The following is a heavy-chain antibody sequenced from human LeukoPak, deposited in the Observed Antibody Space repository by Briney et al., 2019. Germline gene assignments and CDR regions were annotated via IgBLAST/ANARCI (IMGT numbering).Heavy chain of an antibody. V-gene: IGHV1-46*01. CDR3: AGNPSTIYGSGSSNWFDP. Sequence: ASVKVSCKASGYTFTSYYMHWVRQAPGQGLEWMGIINPSGGSTSYAQKFQGRVTMTRDTSTSTVYMELSSLRSEDTAVYYCAGNPSTIYGSGSSNWFDPWGQGTLVTVSS. CDR1: GYTFTSYY. D-gene: IGHD3-10*01. CDR2: INPSGGST. J-gene: IGHJ5*02.